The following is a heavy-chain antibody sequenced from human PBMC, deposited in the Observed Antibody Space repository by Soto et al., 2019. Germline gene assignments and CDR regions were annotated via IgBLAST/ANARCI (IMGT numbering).Heavy chain of an antibody. V-gene: IGHV1-46*01. CDR2: INPSGGST. D-gene: IGHD3-3*01. CDR1: GYTFTSYY. CDR3: ARGLVMRFLEWSQGMDV. J-gene: IGHJ6*02. Sequence: ASVKVSCKASGYTFTSYYMHWVRQAPGQGLEWMGIINPSGGSTSYAQKFQGRVTMTRDTSTSTVYMELSSLRSADTAVYYCARGLVMRFLEWSQGMDVWGQGTTVTVSS.